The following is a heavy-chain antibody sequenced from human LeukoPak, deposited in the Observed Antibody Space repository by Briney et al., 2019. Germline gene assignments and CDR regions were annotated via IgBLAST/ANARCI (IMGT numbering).Heavy chain of an antibody. V-gene: IGHV3-9*01. CDR1: GFTFDDYA. J-gene: IGHJ6*02. D-gene: IGHD2-15*01. Sequence: GRSLRLSCAASGFTFDDYAMHWVRQAPGKGLEWVSGISWNSGSIGYADSVKGRFTISRDNAKNSLYLQMNSLRAEDTALYYCAKDLGWELRDGMDVWGQGTTVTVSS. CDR3: AKDLGWELRDGMDV. CDR2: ISWNSGSI.